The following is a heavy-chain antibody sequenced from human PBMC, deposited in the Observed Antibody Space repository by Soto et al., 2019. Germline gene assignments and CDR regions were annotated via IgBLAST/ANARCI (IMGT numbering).Heavy chain of an antibody. D-gene: IGHD6-19*01. CDR3: GRETYSSGWYYWFDP. J-gene: IGHJ5*02. Sequence: SETLSLTCTVSGGSISTYYWSWIRQPPGKGLEWIGYIYYSGSTNYNPSLKSRVTISLDTSKNQFSLRLSSVTAADTAVYYCGRETYSSGWYYWFDPWGQGTLVTVSS. CDR1: GGSISTYY. V-gene: IGHV4-59*01. CDR2: IYYSGST.